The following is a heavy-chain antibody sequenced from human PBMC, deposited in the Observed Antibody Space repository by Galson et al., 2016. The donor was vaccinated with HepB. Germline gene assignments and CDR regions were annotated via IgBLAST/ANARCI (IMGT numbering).Heavy chain of an antibody. CDR2: IDWDDDK. Sequence: PALVKPTQTLTLTCTFSGFSLSSDKMCVSWIRQPPGKALEWLALIDWDDDKYYGTSLKTRLTIPKDSSNNQVVLTMTNMDPVDTATYYCARAAATSCNFFDYWGKGTLVTVSS. V-gene: IGHV2-70*01. CDR1: GFSLSSDKMC. D-gene: IGHD6-25*01. CDR3: ARAAATSCNFFDY. J-gene: IGHJ4*02.